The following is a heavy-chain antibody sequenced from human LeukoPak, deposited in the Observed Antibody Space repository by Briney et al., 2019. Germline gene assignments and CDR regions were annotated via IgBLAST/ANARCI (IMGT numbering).Heavy chain of an antibody. CDR1: GYTFTSYG. V-gene: IGHV1-18*01. CDR2: ISAYNGNT. CDR3: ARVHQTRGYDILTGYYYYYYGMDV. D-gene: IGHD3-9*01. J-gene: IGHJ6*02. Sequence: ASVKVSCKASGYTFTSYGISWVRQAPGQGLEWMGWISAYNGNTNYAQELQGRVTMTTDTSTSAAYMELRSLRSDDTAVYYCARVHQTRGYDILTGYYYYYYGMDVWGQGTTVTVSS.